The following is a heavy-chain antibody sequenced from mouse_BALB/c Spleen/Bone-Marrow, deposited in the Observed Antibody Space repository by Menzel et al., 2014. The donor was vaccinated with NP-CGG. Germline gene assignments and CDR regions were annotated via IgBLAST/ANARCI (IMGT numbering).Heavy chain of an antibody. CDR3: ASYVYGYYFDY. Sequence: VQQQQSGAELVKPGASVKLSCTASGFNIKDTYMHWVKQRPEQGLEWIGRIDPANVNTKYDPKFQGKATITADTSSNTAYLQLSSLTSEDTAVYYCASYVYGYYFDYWGQGTTLTVSP. D-gene: IGHD1-1*01. CDR1: GFNIKDTY. J-gene: IGHJ2*01. CDR2: IDPANVNT. V-gene: IGHV14-3*02.